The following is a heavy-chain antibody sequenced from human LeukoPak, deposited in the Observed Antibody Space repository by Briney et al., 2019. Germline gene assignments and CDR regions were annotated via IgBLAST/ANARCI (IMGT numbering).Heavy chain of an antibody. D-gene: IGHD6-6*01. CDR3: ARGGGGSSWFDY. J-gene: IGHJ4*02. CDR1: GYTFTSYD. V-gene: IGHV1-8*01. Sequence: ASVKVSCKASGYTFTSYDINWVRQATGQGLEWMGWMNPNSGNTNYAQKLQGRVTMTTDTSTSTAYMELRSLRSDDTAVYYCARGGGGSSWFDYWGQGTLVTVSS. CDR2: MNPNSGNT.